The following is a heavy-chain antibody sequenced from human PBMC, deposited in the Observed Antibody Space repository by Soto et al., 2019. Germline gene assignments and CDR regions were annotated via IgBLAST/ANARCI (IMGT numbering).Heavy chain of an antibody. J-gene: IGHJ6*01. V-gene: IGHV1-2*02. CDR2: INPNSGGT. D-gene: IGHD3-10*01. CDR1: GYTFTGYY. CDR3: ARDPFLWFGGAGSMDV. Sequence: ASVKVSCKASGYTFTGYYMHWVRQAPGQGLEWMGWINPNSGGTNYAQKFQGRVTMTRDTSISTAYMELSRLGSDATAVYYGARDPFLWFGGAGSMDVGGEGTRVTVS.